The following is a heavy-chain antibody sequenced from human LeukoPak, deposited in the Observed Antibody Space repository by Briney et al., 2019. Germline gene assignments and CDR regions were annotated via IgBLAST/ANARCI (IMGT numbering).Heavy chain of an antibody. CDR2: INPNSGGT. J-gene: IGHJ4*02. D-gene: IGHD3-10*01. CDR3: ARGTYMVRGVSPFDY. Sequence: ASVKVSCKASGYTFTGYFMHWVRQAPGQGVEWMGWINPNSGGTNYAQKFQGRVTMTRDTSISTAYMELSRLKSDDTAVYYCARGTYMVRGVSPFDYWGQGTLVTVSS. V-gene: IGHV1-2*02. CDR1: GYTFTGYF.